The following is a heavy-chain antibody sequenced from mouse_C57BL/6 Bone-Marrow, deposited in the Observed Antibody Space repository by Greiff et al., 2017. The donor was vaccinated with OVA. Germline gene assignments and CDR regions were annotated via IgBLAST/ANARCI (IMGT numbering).Heavy chain of an antibody. V-gene: IGHV1-26*01. J-gene: IGHJ4*01. D-gene: IGHD2-2*01. Sequence: EVLLQQSGPELVKPGASVKISCKASGYSLTDYYMNWVKQSHGKSLEWIGDINPNNGGTSYNQKYKGKATLTEDKTSSTAYMELRSLTSEDSAVYDCAREWGYDSYAMSYWGQGTSVTVTS. CDR3: AREWGYDSYAMSY. CDR2: INPNNGGT. CDR1: GYSLTDYY.